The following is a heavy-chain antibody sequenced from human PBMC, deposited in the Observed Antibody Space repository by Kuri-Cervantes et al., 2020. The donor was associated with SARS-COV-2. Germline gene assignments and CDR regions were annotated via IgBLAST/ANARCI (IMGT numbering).Heavy chain of an antibody. Sequence: SVQVSCKVSGYTLTELSMHWVRQAPGKGLEWMGGFDPEDGETIYAQKFQGRVTMTEDTSTDTAYMELSSLRSEDTAVYYCATGRRGFLEWFYFDYWGQGTLVTVSS. CDR3: ATGRRGFLEWFYFDY. D-gene: IGHD3-3*01. V-gene: IGHV1-24*01. CDR2: FDPEDGET. J-gene: IGHJ4*02. CDR1: GYTLTELS.